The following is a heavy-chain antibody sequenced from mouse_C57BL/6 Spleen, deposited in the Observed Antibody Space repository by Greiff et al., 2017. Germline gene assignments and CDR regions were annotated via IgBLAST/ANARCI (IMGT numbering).Heavy chain of an antibody. CDR3: AREDYSNPFDY. V-gene: IGHV5-4*01. D-gene: IGHD2-5*01. Sequence: VQLKESGGGLVKPGGSLKLSCAASGFTFSSYAMSWVRQTPEKRLEWVATISDGGSYTYYPDNVKGRFTISRDNAKNNLYLQMSHLKSEDTAMYYCAREDYSNPFDYWGQGTTLPVSS. CDR2: ISDGGSYT. CDR1: GFTFSSYA. J-gene: IGHJ2*01.